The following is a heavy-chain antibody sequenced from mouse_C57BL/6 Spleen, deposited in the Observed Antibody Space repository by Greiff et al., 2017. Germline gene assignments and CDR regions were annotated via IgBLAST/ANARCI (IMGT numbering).Heavy chain of an antibody. CDR3: ARSYYYGSSYFDY. CDR2: IYPGSGST. Sequence: QVQLQQPGAELVKPGASVKMSCKASGYTFTSYWITWVKQRPGQGLEWIGDIYPGSGSTNYNEKFKCKATLTVDTSSSTAYMQLSSLTSEDSAVYYCARSYYYGSSYFDYWGQGTTLTVSA. J-gene: IGHJ2*01. CDR1: GYTFTSYW. D-gene: IGHD1-1*01. V-gene: IGHV1-55*01.